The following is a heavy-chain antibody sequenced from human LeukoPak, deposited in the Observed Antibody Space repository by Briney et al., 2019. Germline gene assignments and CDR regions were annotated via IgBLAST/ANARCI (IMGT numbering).Heavy chain of an antibody. CDR1: GGTFSSYA. CDR2: IIPIFGTA. CDR3: AGGPAYSSGWYGDYYYYMDV. V-gene: IGHV1-69*13. J-gene: IGHJ6*03. Sequence: SVKVSCKASGGTFSSYAISWVRQAPGQGLEWMGGIIPIFGTANYAQKFQGRVTITADESTSTAYMELSSLRSEDTAVYYCAGGPAYSSGWYGDYYYYMDVWGKGTTVTVSS. D-gene: IGHD6-19*01.